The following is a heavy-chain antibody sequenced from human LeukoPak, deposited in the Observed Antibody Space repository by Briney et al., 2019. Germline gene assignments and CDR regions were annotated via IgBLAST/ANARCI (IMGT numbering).Heavy chain of an antibody. CDR1: GHTFTGYF. CDR2: INPNTGGT. J-gene: IGHJ4*02. V-gene: IGHV1-2*02. Sequence: ASVKVSCKASGHTFTGYFMHWVRQAPGQGLDWMGWINPNTGGTKYAQKFQGRVTMTRDTSIGTAYMELSTVTSDDTAVYFCARVHATGYFSLDLGYWGQGTLVTVSS. CDR3: ARVHATGYFSLDLGY. D-gene: IGHD3-9*01.